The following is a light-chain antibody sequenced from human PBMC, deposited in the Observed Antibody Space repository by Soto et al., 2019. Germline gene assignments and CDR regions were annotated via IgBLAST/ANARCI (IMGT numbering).Light chain of an antibody. CDR2: GAS. J-gene: IGKJ1*01. Sequence: EMGLTQFPGTLSLSHGERATLSCRASQSVGSNYLAWYQQRPGQPPNLLIFGASHRAPDIPDRFSGSGSGTDFTLTISRLEPEDFALYYCQQYCSSIQTFGQGTKVEIK. CDR1: QSVGSNY. CDR3: QQYCSSIQT. V-gene: IGKV3-20*01.